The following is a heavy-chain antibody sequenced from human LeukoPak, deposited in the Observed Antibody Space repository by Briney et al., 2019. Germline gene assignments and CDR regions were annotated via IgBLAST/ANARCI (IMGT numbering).Heavy chain of an antibody. D-gene: IGHD2-15*01. CDR1: GGSFSGYY. J-gene: IGHJ5*02. Sequence: PSETLSLTCAVYGGSFSGYYWSWIRQPPGKGLEWIGEINHSGSTNYNPSLKSRVTISVDTSKNQSSLKLGSVTAADTAVYYCARRSSRPVVAATGALGGWFDPWGQGTLVTVSS. CDR2: INHSGST. V-gene: IGHV4-34*01. CDR3: ARRSSRPVVAATGALGGWFDP.